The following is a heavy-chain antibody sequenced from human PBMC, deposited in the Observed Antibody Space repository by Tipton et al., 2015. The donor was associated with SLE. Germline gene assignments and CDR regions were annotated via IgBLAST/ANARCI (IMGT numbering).Heavy chain of an antibody. CDR2: ISWNSGSI. CDR3: AREPEVYCSSTSCYVDYFDY. J-gene: IGHJ4*02. CDR1: GFTFDDYA. D-gene: IGHD2-2*01. V-gene: IGHV3-9*01. Sequence: SLRLSCAASGFTFDDYAMHWVRQAPGKGLEWVSGISWNSGSIGYADSVKGRFTISRDNAKNSLYLQMNSLRADDTAVYYCAREPEVYCSSTSCYVDYFDYWGQGTLVTVSS.